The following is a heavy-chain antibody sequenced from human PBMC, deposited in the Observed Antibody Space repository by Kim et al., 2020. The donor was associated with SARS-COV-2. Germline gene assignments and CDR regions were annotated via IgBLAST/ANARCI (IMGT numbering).Heavy chain of an antibody. Sequence: ASVKVSCKTSGYGFTNNYLHWVRLGPGQGLEWMGMVYPNDGSTTYAQKFQGRVTMTSDTPTRTGYMELSSLTSEDTAVYYCARDLEGFDYWGQGTLVTVSS. J-gene: IGHJ4*02. D-gene: IGHD1-1*01. CDR2: VYPNDGST. CDR1: GYGFTNNY. V-gene: IGHV1-46*01. CDR3: ARDLEGFDY.